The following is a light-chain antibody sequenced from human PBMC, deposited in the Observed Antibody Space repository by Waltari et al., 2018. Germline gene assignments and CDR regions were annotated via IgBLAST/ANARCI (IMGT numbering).Light chain of an antibody. CDR1: ALPKKY. J-gene: IGLJ2*01. CDR2: EDS. Sequence: SYELTQPPSVSVSPGQQARITCSGDALPKKYAYWYQQKSGQAPGMVIYEDSKRPSGSPERFSGSSSGTMATLTIRGAQVEDEADYYCYSTDSSGNHSLFGGGTKLTVL. V-gene: IGLV3-10*01. CDR3: YSTDSSGNHSL.